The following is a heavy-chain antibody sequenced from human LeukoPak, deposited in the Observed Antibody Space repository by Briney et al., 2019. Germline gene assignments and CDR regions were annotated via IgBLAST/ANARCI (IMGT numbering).Heavy chain of an antibody. J-gene: IGHJ6*03. V-gene: IGHV3-23*01. CDR1: GFTFSSYA. CDR2: ISGSGGST. CDR3: AKGLSIFGGYYYMDV. Sequence: GGSLRLSCAASGFTFSSYAMSWVRQAPGKGLEWVSAISGSGGSTYYADSVKGRFTISRDNSKNTLYLQMNSLRAEDTAVYYCAKGLSIFGGYYYMDVWGKGTTVTVSS. D-gene: IGHD3-3*01.